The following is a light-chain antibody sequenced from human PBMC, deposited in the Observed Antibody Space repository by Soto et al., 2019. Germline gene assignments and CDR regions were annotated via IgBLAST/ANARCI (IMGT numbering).Light chain of an antibody. Sequence: QSVLTQPASVSGSPGQSITISCTGTSSNVGGYHLVSWYQQHPGNAPILLIYEDTQRPSGVSYRFSASKSGDTASLTISGLQTEDEAYYYCCSYAGSSFWVFGGGTKLTVL. CDR3: CSYAGSSFWV. V-gene: IGLV2-23*01. CDR1: SSNVGGYHL. J-gene: IGLJ3*02. CDR2: EDT.